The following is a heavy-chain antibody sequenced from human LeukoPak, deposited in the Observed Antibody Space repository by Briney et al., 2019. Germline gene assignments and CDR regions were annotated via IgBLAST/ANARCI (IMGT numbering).Heavy chain of an antibody. J-gene: IGHJ6*02. D-gene: IGHD2-15*01. CDR3: AKGGGSHFYYGMDV. CDR2: ISSDGTYT. Sequence: GGSLRLSCAASGFTFSSHLMHWVRQAPGKGLVWVSRISSDGTYTNYADSVRGRFTISRDNAKNTLYLQMNSLRAEDTAVYYCAKGGGSHFYYGMDVWGQGTTVTVSS. V-gene: IGHV3-74*01. CDR1: GFTFSSHL.